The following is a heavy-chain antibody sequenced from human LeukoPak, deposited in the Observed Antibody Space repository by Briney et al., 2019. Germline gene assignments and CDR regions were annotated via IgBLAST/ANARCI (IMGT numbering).Heavy chain of an antibody. Sequence: ASVKVSCKASGYTFTGYYMHWVRQAPGQGLEWMGWINPNSGGTNYAQKFQGRVTMTRDTSISTAYMELSRLRSGDTAVYYCARELWFGELLTDYWGQGTLVTVSS. CDR1: GYTFTGYY. D-gene: IGHD3-10*01. J-gene: IGHJ4*02. V-gene: IGHV1-2*02. CDR3: ARELWFGELLTDY. CDR2: INPNSGGT.